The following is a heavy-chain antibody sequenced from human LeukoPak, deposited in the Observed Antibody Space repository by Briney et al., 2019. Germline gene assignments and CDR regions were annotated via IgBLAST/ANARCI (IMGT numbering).Heavy chain of an antibody. CDR3: AKQVDYGSGSRLTN. D-gene: IGHD3-10*01. J-gene: IGHJ4*02. CDR2: ISGSGGST. V-gene: IGHV3-23*01. CDR1: GFTFRSYA. Sequence: GGSLRLSCAASGFTFRSYAMSWVRQSPGKGLEWVSDISGSGGSTYYADSVKGRFTISRDNSKNTPYLQMNSLRAEDTAVYYCAKQVDYGSGSRLTNWGQGTLVTDSS.